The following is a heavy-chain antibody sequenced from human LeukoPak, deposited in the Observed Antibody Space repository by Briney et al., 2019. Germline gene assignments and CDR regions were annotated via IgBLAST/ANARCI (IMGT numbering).Heavy chain of an antibody. CDR3: ADLNYFDY. V-gene: IGHV3-30*03. CDR1: GFTVSSKY. Sequence: PGGSLRLSCAASGFTVSSKYMSWVRQAPGKGLEWVAVISYDGGNKYYADSVKGRFTISRDNSKNTLYLQMNSLRAEDTAVYYCADLNYFDYWGQGTLVTVSS. J-gene: IGHJ4*02. CDR2: ISYDGGNK.